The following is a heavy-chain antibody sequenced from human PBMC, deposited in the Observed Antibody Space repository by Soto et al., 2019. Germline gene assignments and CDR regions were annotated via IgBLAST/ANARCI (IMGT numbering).Heavy chain of an antibody. V-gene: IGHV4-30-2*01. J-gene: IGHJ4*02. D-gene: IGHD4-17*01. CDR3: ARAPDGDYRRRGQYYFHY. CDR1: GGSISSGGYS. Sequence: QLQLQESGSGLVKPSQTLSLTCAVSGGSISSGGYSWSWIRQPPGKGLEWIGYIYHSGSTYYNPSLKSRVTISVDRSKNHFSLKLRSVTAADTAVYYCARAPDGDYRRRGQYYFHYRGQGTPVTVSS. CDR2: IYHSGST.